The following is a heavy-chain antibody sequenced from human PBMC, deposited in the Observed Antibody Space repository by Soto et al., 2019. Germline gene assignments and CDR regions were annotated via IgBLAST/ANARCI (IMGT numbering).Heavy chain of an antibody. D-gene: IGHD3-22*01. V-gene: IGHV3-9*01. CDR1: GFTFDDYA. Sequence: GGSLRLSCAASGFTFDDYAMHWVRQAPGKGLEWVSGISWNSGSIGYADSVKGRFTISRDNAKNSLYLQMNSLRAEDTALYYCAKAQLEYYYDSSGYPVYYFDYWGQGTLVTVSS. CDR2: ISWNSGSI. CDR3: AKAQLEYYYDSSGYPVYYFDY. J-gene: IGHJ4*02.